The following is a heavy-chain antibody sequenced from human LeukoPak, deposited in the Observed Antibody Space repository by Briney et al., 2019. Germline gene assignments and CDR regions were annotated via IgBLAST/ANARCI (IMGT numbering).Heavy chain of an antibody. J-gene: IGHJ4*02. Sequence: GALRLSCAASGFTLSGYWMNWVRQAPGKGLEWVANINLGGSAKLYVDSVKGRFTISRDNAKNSLDLQMNSLKVEDTAVYYCAAWGEYNYWGQGTLVTVSS. CDR3: AAWGEYNY. CDR1: GFTLSGYW. CDR2: INLGGSAK. D-gene: IGHD3-10*01. V-gene: IGHV3-7*01.